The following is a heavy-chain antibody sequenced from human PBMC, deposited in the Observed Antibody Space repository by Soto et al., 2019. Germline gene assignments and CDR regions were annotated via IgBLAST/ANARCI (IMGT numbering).Heavy chain of an antibody. CDR2: ISYDGSNT. V-gene: IGHV3-30*03. J-gene: IGHJ5*02. D-gene: IGHD2-15*01. Sequence: GGSLSLSCAASGVSFNSYDMHWVRQAPGKRPEWVAIISYDGSNTYYSDSVRGRFTISRDNSKDTLYLQRHSLRSEDTAIYYCARISRSCSGGDFHAWGQGTQVTVSS. CDR1: GVSFNSYD. CDR3: ARISRSCSGGDFHA.